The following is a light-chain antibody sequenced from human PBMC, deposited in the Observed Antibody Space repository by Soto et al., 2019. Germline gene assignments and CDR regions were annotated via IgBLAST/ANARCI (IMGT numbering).Light chain of an antibody. V-gene: IGLV6-57*02. CDR1: SGSIASNY. Sequence: NFMLTQPHSVSESPGKTVTISCTGSSGSIASNYVQCYQQRPGSAPTTVIYKDDQRPSGVPDRFSGSIDSSSNSASLTISGLKTEDGADYYCQSYDSSNHVVFGGGTKLTVL. J-gene: IGLJ2*01. CDR2: KDD. CDR3: QSYDSSNHVV.